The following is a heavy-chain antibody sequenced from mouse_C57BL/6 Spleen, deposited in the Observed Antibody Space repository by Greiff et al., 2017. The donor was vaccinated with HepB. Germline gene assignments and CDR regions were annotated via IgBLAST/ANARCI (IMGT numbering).Heavy chain of an antibody. CDR3: VKTAQAFAY. CDR2: ISYDGSN. Sequence: LEESGPGLVKPSQSLSLTCSVTGYSITSGYYWNWIRQFPGNKLEWMGYISYDGSNNYNPSLKNRISITRDTSKNQFFLKLNSVTTEDTATYYCVKTAQAFAYWGQGTLVTVSA. D-gene: IGHD3-2*02. V-gene: IGHV3-6*01. CDR1: GYSITSGYY. J-gene: IGHJ3*01.